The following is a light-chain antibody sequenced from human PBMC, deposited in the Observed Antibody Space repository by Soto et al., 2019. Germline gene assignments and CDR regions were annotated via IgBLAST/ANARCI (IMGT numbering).Light chain of an antibody. CDR3: QQYNTWPRT. CDR2: RAS. CDR1: QNINSN. J-gene: IGKJ1*01. V-gene: IGKV3-15*01. Sequence: EIVMTQSPATLSVSPGERATLSCRASQNINSNLAWYQQKPGQAPRLLLYRASTRATGIPARFSGSGSGTEFTLTISSLQSEDFALYYCQQYNTWPRTFGQGTKVDI.